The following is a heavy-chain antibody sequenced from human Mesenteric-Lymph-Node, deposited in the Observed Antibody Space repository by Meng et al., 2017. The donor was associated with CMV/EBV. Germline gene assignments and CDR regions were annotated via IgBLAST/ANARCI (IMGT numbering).Heavy chain of an antibody. D-gene: IGHD1-1*01. CDR2: TIPIFGTA. Sequence: NFRTYGITWLRQAPGHGLEWLGGTIPIFGTAKYSQSFQGRLTITSDESTNTAYMDLSSLTSADTAVYFCAREVGSQNWNDVKWFDPWGQGTLVTVSS. V-gene: IGHV1-69*01. J-gene: IGHJ5*02. CDR1: NFRTYG. CDR3: AREVGSQNWNDVKWFDP.